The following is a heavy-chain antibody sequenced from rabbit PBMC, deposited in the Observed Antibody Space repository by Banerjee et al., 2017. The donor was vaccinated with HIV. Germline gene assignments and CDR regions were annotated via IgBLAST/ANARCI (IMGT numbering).Heavy chain of an antibody. V-gene: IGHV1S45*01. CDR3: ARDLAGVIGWNFNF. CDR2: INTGSGGST. CDR1: GFSFSSSYW. J-gene: IGHJ6*01. Sequence: QEQLVESGGDLVKPEGSLTLTCTASGFSFSSSYWICWVRQAPGKGLEWIACINTGSGGSTYYASWAKGRFTISKTSSTTVTLQMTSLTAADTATYFCARDLAGVIGWNFNFWGPGTLVTVS. D-gene: IGHD4-1*01.